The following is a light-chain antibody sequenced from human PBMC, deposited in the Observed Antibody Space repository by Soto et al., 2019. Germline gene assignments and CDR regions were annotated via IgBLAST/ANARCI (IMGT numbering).Light chain of an antibody. V-gene: IGKV3-20*01. CDR2: GAS. CDR1: QSVSNNY. Sequence: EILLTQSPGSLYLYAGDRATLSCRASQSVSNNYLAWYQLKPGQAPRLLIYGASTRDTGIPDRFSGSGSWTDCTLTITRVEPGDVAVDLCQQYVSPPITFGQGTRLEIK. CDR3: QQYVSPPIT. J-gene: IGKJ5*01.